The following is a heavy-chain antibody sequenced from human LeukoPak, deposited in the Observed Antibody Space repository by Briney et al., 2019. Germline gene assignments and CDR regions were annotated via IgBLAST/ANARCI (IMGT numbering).Heavy chain of an antibody. V-gene: IGHV3-33*06. D-gene: IGHD4-23*01. CDR2: IWYDGNNK. CDR3: AKDDYGGNSGMDY. CDR1: GFTFSSYG. J-gene: IGHJ4*02. Sequence: PGRSLRLSCAASGFTFSSYGMHWVRQAPGKGLEWVAVIWYDGNNKYYADSVKGRFTISRGNSKSTLYLQMNSLRAEDTAVYYCAKDDYGGNSGMDYWGQGTLVTVSS.